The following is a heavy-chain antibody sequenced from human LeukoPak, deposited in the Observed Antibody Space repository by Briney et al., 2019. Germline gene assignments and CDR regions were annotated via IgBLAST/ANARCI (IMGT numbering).Heavy chain of an antibody. CDR2: IYSGGNT. CDR3: ARARDGNYFDY. V-gene: IGHV3-53*01. J-gene: IGHJ4*02. CDR1: GFTVSSNY. Sequence: GGSLRLSCAASGFTVSSNYMSWVRQAPGKGLEWVSVIYSGGNTYYADSVKGRFTISRDNSKNTLYLQMNSLRAEDTAVYYCARARDGNYFDYWGQGTLVTVSS.